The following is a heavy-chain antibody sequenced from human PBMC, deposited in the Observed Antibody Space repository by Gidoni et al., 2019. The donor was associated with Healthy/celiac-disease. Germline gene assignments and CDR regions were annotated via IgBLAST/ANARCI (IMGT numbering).Heavy chain of an antibody. Sequence: QVQLQQSGPGLVKPRPNLPRTVALSGDSVSSNRAAWNWIRQAPSRGLEWLGRTYYRSKWYNDYAVSVKSRITINPDTSKNQFSLQLNSVTPEDTAVDNCARQPKYRVNYFDYWGQGTLVTVSS. CDR2: TYYRSKWYN. D-gene: IGHD2-2*02. J-gene: IGHJ4*02. V-gene: IGHV6-1*01. CDR3: ARQPKYRVNYFDY. CDR1: GDSVSSNRAA.